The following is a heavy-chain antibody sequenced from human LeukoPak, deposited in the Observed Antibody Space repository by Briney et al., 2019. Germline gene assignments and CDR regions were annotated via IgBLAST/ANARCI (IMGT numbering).Heavy chain of an antibody. D-gene: IGHD1-26*01. CDR2: IYSGGST. Sequence: GGSLRLSCAASGFTVSSNYMSWVRQAPGKGLEWVSVIYSGGSTYYADSVKGRFTISRDNSKNTLYLQMNSLRAEDTAVYYCAKDRDGGYQIDYWGQGTLVTVSS. V-gene: IGHV3-53*01. CDR1: GFTVSSNY. CDR3: AKDRDGGYQIDY. J-gene: IGHJ4*02.